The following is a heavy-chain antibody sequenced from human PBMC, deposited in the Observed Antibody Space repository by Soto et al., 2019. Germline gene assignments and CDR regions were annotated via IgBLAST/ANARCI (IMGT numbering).Heavy chain of an antibody. Sequence: SETLSLTCAVYGGSFSGYYWSWIRQPPGKGLEWIGEINHSGSTNYNPSLKSRVTISVDTSKNQFSLKLSSVTAADTAVYYCARSPWSSYNWFDPWGQGTLVTVSS. CDR3: ARSPWSSYNWFDP. CDR1: GGSFSGYY. D-gene: IGHD6-13*01. CDR2: INHSGST. V-gene: IGHV4-34*01. J-gene: IGHJ5*02.